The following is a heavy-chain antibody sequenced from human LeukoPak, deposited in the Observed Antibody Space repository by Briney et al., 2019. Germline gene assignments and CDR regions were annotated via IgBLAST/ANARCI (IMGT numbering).Heavy chain of an antibody. V-gene: IGHV4-39*01. D-gene: IGHD2-2*01. CDR3: VRTSCWDRDFDY. CDR2: IYYSGNT. Sequence: SETLSLTCTVSGGSISSSSHYWGWIRQPPGKGLEWIGYIYYSGNTYYNPSLKSRVTISVDTSKNQFSLKLSSVTAADTTVYYCVRTSCWDRDFDYWGQGTLVSVSS. J-gene: IGHJ4*02. CDR1: GGSISSSSHY.